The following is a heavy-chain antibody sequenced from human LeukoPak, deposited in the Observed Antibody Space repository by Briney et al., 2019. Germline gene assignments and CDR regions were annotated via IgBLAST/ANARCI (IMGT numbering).Heavy chain of an antibody. CDR3: ARAPTYCSSTSCSPMTRSYYFDY. J-gene: IGHJ4*02. CDR1: GFTFSSYS. CDR2: ISSSSSYI. V-gene: IGHV3-21*01. Sequence: GGSLRLSCAASGFTFSSYSMNWVRQAPGKGLEGVSSISSSSSYIYYADSVKGRFTISRDNAKNSLYLQMNSLRAEDTAVYYCARAPTYCSSTSCSPMTRSYYFDYWGQGTLVTVSS. D-gene: IGHD2-2*01.